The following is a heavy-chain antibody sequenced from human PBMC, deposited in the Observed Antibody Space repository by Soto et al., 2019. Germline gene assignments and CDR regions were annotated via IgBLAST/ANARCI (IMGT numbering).Heavy chain of an antibody. J-gene: IGHJ6*02. CDR3: ARDRYDFWSGHYYYYGMDV. V-gene: IGHV1-8*01. Sequence: ASVKVSCKASGYTFTSYDINWVRQATGQGLEWMGWMNPNSGNTGYAQKFQGRVTMTRNTSISTAYMELSSMRSEDTAVYYCARDRYDFWSGHYYYYGMDVWGQGTTVTVS. CDR2: MNPNSGNT. CDR1: GYTFTSYD. D-gene: IGHD3-3*01.